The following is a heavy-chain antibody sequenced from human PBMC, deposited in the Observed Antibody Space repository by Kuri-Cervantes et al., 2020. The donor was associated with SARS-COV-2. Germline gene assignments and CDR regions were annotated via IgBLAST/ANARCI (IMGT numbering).Heavy chain of an antibody. CDR2: INSDGSST. D-gene: IGHD3-3*01. V-gene: IGHV3-74*01. CDR1: GFTFSSYW. Sequence: GESLKISCAASGFTFSSYWMHWVRQAPGKGLVWVSRINSDGSSTSYADSVEGRFTISRDNAKNTLYLQMNSLRAEDTAVYYCAREYYDFWSGYYYGMDVWGQGTTVTVSS. J-gene: IGHJ6*02. CDR3: AREYYDFWSGYYYGMDV.